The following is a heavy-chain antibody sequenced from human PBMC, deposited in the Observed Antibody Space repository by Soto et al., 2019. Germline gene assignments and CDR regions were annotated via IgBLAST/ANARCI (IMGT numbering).Heavy chain of an antibody. D-gene: IGHD3-22*01. Sequence: GSGPTLVNPTQTLTLTCTFSGFSLSASGVGVGWIRQPPGKALEWLVVIYWDDDKRYSPSLRSRLTITKDTSKNQVVLTMTNMDPVDTATYYCARRLYYGLDYDSSGYYQYYFDYWGQGTLVTVSS. CDR3: ARRLYYGLDYDSSGYYQYYFDY. V-gene: IGHV2-5*02. CDR2: IYWDDDK. J-gene: IGHJ4*02. CDR1: GFSLSASGVG.